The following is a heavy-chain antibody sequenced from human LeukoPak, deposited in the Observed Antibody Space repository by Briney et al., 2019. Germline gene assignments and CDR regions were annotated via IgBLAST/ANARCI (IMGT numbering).Heavy chain of an antibody. CDR2: INHSGST. CDR3: ARGGYSYGRGWFDP. J-gene: IGHJ5*02. D-gene: IGHD5-18*01. Sequence: PSETLSLTCAVYGGSFSGYYWSWVRQPPGKGLEWIGEINHSGSTNYNPSLKSRVTISVDTSKSQFSLKLSSVTAADTAVYYCARGGYSYGRGWFDPWGQGTLVTVSS. V-gene: IGHV4-34*01. CDR1: GGSFSGYY.